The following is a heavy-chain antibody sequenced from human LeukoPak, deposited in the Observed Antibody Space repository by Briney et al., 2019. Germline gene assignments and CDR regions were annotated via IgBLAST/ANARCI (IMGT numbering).Heavy chain of an antibody. Sequence: PGRSLRHSCAASGFTFRNHGMHWVRQAPGQGLEWVAVIWYDGSNQYYADSVKGRFTISRDNSRNMLYLQVSSLRAEDTAVYYCARDIPSVRMDVWGQGTTVIVSS. J-gene: IGHJ6*02. V-gene: IGHV3-33*01. CDR1: GFTFRNHG. CDR2: IWYDGSNQ. CDR3: ARDIPSVRMDV. D-gene: IGHD2-21*01.